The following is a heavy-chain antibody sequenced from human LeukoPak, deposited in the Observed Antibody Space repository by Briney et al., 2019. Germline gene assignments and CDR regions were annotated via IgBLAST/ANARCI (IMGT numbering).Heavy chain of an antibody. J-gene: IGHJ4*02. V-gene: IGHV3-23*01. CDR1: GFSFSAYA. CDR3: AKNWDDYDSSGPIDH. CDR2: IGASGLNT. Sequence: GGSLRLSCAASGFSFSAYAMSWVRQAPGKGLEWVSGIGASGLNTYYAGTVKGRLTISRDNSNNAVYLQLYSLRVEDTAVYYCAKNWDDYDSSGPIDHWGQGALVTVSS. D-gene: IGHD3-22*01.